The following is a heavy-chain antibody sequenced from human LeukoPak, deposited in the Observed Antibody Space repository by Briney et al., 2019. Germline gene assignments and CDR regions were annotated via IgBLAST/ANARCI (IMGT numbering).Heavy chain of an antibody. V-gene: IGHV3-30*18. CDR3: AKDDSSGYYCPDY. D-gene: IGHD3-22*01. CDR1: GFTFSSYG. Sequence: GGSLRLSCAASGFTFSSYGMHWVRQAPGKGLEWVAVISYDGSNKYYADSVKGRFTISRDNYKNTLYLQMNSLRAEDTAVYYCAKDDSSGYYCPDYWGQGTLVTVSS. CDR2: ISYDGSNK. J-gene: IGHJ4*02.